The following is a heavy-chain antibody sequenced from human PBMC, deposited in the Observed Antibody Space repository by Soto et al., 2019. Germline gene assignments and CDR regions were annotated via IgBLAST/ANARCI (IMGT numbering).Heavy chain of an antibody. D-gene: IGHD6-13*01. Sequence: WWSLRLSCSASVFTFSSYSMNWFRQAPGKGLEWVSSISSSSSYIYYADSVKGRFTISRDNAKNSLYLQMNSLRAEDTAVYYCARGTPIAAAGSYYNWFDPWGQGTLVTVSS. CDR3: ARGTPIAAAGSYYNWFDP. V-gene: IGHV3-21*01. CDR1: VFTFSSYS. J-gene: IGHJ5*02. CDR2: ISSSSSYI.